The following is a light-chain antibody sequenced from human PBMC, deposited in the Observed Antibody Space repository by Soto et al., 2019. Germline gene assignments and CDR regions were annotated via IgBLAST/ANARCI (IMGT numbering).Light chain of an antibody. V-gene: IGKV3-11*01. CDR3: QQRSNWPIT. Sequence: EVVLTQSPVTLSLSPGERATLSCRASQNVNTYVAWFRQKPGQAPRLLIYDASNRATGVPARISGSGSGTDFTLTISSLQPEDFAVYYCQQRSNWPITFGQGTRREIK. CDR2: DAS. CDR1: QNVNTY. J-gene: IGKJ5*01.